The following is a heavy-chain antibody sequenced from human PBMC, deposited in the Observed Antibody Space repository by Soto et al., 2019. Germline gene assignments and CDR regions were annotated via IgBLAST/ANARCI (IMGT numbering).Heavy chain of an antibody. Sequence: TLSLTCAVFGGSISSGGYSWSWIRQPPGKGLEWIGYIYHSGSTYYNPSLKSRVTISVDRSKNQFSLKLSSVTAADTAVYYCARRGVVTDAFDIWGQGTMVTVSS. CDR2: IYHSGST. CDR1: GGSISSGGYS. CDR3: ARRGVVTDAFDI. J-gene: IGHJ3*02. D-gene: IGHD2-15*01. V-gene: IGHV4-30-2*01.